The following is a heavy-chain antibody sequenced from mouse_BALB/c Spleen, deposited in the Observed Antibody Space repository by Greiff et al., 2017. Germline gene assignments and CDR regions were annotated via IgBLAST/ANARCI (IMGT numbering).Heavy chain of an antibody. Sequence: QVQLQQSGAELARPGASVKLSCKASGYTFTSYWMQWVKQRPGQGLEWIGAIYPGDGDTRYTQKFKGKATLTADKSSSTAYMQLSSLASEDSAVYYCARDGSSYWGQGTLVTVSA. D-gene: IGHD1-1*01. V-gene: IGHV1-87*01. CDR1: GYTFTSYW. CDR3: ARDGSSY. CDR2: IYPGDGDT. J-gene: IGHJ3*01.